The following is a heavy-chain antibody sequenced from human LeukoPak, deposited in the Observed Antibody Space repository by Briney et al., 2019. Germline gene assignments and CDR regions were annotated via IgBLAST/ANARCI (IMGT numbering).Heavy chain of an antibody. Sequence: GASVKVSCKASGYTFTSYAMHWVRQAPGQRLEWMGWINAGNGNTKYSQKFQGRVTITRDTSASTAYMELSSLRSEDTAVYYCARDGLDYGDYRDWGQGTLVTVSS. D-gene: IGHD4-17*01. CDR2: INAGNGNT. V-gene: IGHV1-3*01. CDR1: GYTFTSYA. J-gene: IGHJ4*02. CDR3: ARDGLDYGDYRD.